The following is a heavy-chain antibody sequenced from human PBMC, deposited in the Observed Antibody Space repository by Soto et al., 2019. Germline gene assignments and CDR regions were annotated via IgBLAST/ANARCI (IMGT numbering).Heavy chain of an antibody. CDR1: GFSLSTTAVG. Sequence: QITLKESGPTLVKPTQTLTLTCTFSGFSLSTTAVGVNWIRQPPGKPLEWLALIYWDDTKHYSSSLKNRLTISKDTSKNQVVLTMTNMDPVERATYYCAHGSGWLSDQWGQGTLVTVSS. J-gene: IGHJ4*02. CDR2: IYWDDTK. CDR3: AHGSGWLSDQ. D-gene: IGHD6-19*01. V-gene: IGHV2-5*02.